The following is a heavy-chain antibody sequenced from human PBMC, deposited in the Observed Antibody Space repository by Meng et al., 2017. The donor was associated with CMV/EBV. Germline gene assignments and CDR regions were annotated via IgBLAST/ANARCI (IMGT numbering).Heavy chain of an antibody. V-gene: IGHV3-21*01. D-gene: IGHD3-16*01. CDR3: ARVGDSGGPLGY. CDR1: GFTFDDYA. CDR2: ISRTSSYI. Sequence: GESLKISCAASGFTFDDYAMHWVRQAPGKGLEWVSSISRTSSYIYYSDLVKGRFTISRDNAENSLYLQMNSLRGEDTAVYFCARVGDSGGPLGYWGQGTLVTVSS. J-gene: IGHJ4*02.